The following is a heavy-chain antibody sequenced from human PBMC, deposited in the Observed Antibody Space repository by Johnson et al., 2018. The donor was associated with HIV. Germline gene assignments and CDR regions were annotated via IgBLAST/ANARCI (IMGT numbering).Heavy chain of an antibody. D-gene: IGHD3-22*01. Sequence: VQLVESGGGVVQPGRSLRLSCAASGFTFSSYGMHWVRQAPGEGLEYVSGTDNKGRNTYYANSVKGRFTIFRDNSKNTLYLQMNSLKTEDTAVYYCTTGVDYYDSRVAAFDIWGQGTMVTVSS. CDR2: TDNKGRNT. V-gene: IGHV3-64*01. J-gene: IGHJ3*02. CDR3: TTGVDYYDSRVAAFDI. CDR1: GFTFSSYG.